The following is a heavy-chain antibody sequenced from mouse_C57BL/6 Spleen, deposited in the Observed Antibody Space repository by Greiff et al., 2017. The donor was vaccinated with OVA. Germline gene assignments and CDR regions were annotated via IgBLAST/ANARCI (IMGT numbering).Heavy chain of an antibody. D-gene: IGHD2-4*01. CDR2: IDPSDSET. CDR1: GYTFTSYW. V-gene: IGHV1-52*01. CDR3: ARVNEYEYYAMDY. Sequence: VQLQQSGAELARPGSSVKLSCKASGYTFTSYWMHWVKQRPIQGLEWIGNIDPSDSETHYNQKFKDKATLTVDKSSSTAYMQLSSLTSEDSAGYDCARVNEYEYYAMDYWGQGTSVTVSS. J-gene: IGHJ4*01.